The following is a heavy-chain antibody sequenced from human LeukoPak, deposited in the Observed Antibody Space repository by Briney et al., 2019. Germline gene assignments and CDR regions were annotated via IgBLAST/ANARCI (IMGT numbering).Heavy chain of an antibody. J-gene: IGHJ3*02. Sequence: PSGTLSLTCAVSGGSISSSNWWSWVRQPPGKGLEWIGEIYHSGSTNYNPSLKSRVTISVDKSKNQFSLKLSSVTAADTAVYYCARVWGHPQFSQDAFDIWGQGTMVTVSS. CDR3: ARVWGHPQFSQDAFDI. CDR1: GGSISSSNW. V-gene: IGHV4-4*02. CDR2: IYHSGST. D-gene: IGHD3-16*01.